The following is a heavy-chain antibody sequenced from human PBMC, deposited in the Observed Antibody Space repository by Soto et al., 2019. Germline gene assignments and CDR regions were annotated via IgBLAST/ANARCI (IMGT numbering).Heavy chain of an antibody. J-gene: IGHJ5*02. D-gene: IGHD6-19*01. V-gene: IGHV4-59*01. CDR3: ARLASPKAGRFDP. CDR1: GGSISSYY. CDR2: IYYSGST. Sequence: QVQLQESGPGLVKPSETLSLTCTVSGGSISSYYWSWIRQPPGKGLEWIGYIYYSGSTNYNPSLKSRVTISVDTSKNQFSLKLSSVTAADTAVYYCARLASPKAGRFDPWGQGTLVTVSS.